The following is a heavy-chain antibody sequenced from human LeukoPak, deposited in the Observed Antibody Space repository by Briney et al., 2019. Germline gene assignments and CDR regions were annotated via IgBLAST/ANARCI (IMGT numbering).Heavy chain of an antibody. Sequence: PRGSLRLSCAASGFNFSSYWMHWVRQAPGKGLVWVSCINSDGSSTRYADSVKGRFTISRDNAKNRLYVQMNSLRAEDTAVYYCATGSGLWSPDYWGQGTQVTLSS. CDR3: ATGSGLWSPDY. V-gene: IGHV3-74*01. CDR2: INSDGSST. J-gene: IGHJ4*02. CDR1: GFNFSSYW. D-gene: IGHD5-18*01.